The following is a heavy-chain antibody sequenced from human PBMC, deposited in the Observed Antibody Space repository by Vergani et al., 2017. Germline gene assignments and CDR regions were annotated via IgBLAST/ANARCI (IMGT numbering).Heavy chain of an antibody. D-gene: IGHD2-2*01. CDR3: ARAVVVVPAAIHYYYYYMDV. Sequence: QVQLVQSGAEVKKPGSSVKVSCKASGGTFSSYAISWVRQAPGQGLEWMGGIIPIFGTANYAQKFQGRVTITADESTSTAYMELSSLRSEDKAVYYCARAVVVVPAAIHYYYYYMDVWGKGTTVTVSS. CDR2: IIPIFGTA. V-gene: IGHV1-69*01. J-gene: IGHJ6*03. CDR1: GGTFSSYA.